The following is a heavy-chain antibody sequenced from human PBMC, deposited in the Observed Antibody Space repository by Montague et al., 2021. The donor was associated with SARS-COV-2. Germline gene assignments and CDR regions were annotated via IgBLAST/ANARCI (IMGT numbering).Heavy chain of an antibody. CDR1: GGSISGYY. D-gene: IGHD2-8*01. V-gene: IGHV4-59*01. CDR3: ARPLRSCTNGVCHTYYYCAMDV. Sequence: SETLSLTCTVSGGSISGYYWCWIRHPPGKGQGWHWYIYYSVSTKXNSILASQVPVTVARSKNQVLLKLSSVTAAATAVYYCARPLRSCTNGVCHTYYYCAMDVWGQGTTVTVSS. CDR2: IYYSVST. J-gene: IGHJ6*02.